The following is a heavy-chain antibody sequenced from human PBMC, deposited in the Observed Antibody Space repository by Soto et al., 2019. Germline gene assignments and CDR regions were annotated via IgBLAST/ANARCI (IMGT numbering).Heavy chain of an antibody. D-gene: IGHD4-17*01. CDR3: ARLTVTTDRDPRYFDY. CDR2: ISSSGSTI. V-gene: IGHV3-11*01. Sequence: QVQLVESGGGLVKPGGSLRLSCAASGFTFSDYYMSWLRQAPGKGLEWVSYISSSGSTIYYADSVKGRFTISRDNAKNSLYLQMNSLRAEDTAVYYCARLTVTTDRDPRYFDYWGQGTLVTVSS. J-gene: IGHJ4*02. CDR1: GFTFSDYY.